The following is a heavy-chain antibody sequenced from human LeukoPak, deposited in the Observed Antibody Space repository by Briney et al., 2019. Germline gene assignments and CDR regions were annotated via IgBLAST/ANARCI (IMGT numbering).Heavy chain of an antibody. CDR2: IIPILGIA. CDR3: ARDSFVVVTAKGFDP. D-gene: IGHD2-21*02. J-gene: IGHJ5*02. V-gene: IGHV1-69*04. Sequence: GASVKVSCKASGGTFSSYAISWVRQAPGQGLEWMGRIIPILGIANYAQKFQGRVTITADKSTSTAYMELSSLRSEDTAVYYCARDSFVVVTAKGFDPWGQGTLVTVSS. CDR1: GGTFSSYA.